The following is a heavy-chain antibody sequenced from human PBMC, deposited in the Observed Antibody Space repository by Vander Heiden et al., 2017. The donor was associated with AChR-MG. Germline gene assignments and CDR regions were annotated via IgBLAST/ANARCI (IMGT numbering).Heavy chain of an antibody. V-gene: IGHV4-39*01. D-gene: IGHD5-18*01. Sequence: QLQLQESGPGLVKPSETLSLTCTVSGGSISSSSYYRGWIRQPPGKGLEWIGSIYYSGSTYYNPSLKSRVTISVDTSKNQFSLKLSSVTAADTAVYYCASGQKRGYSYGYPLFNNWFDPWGQGTLVTVSS. CDR1: GGSISSSSYY. CDR2: IYYSGST. J-gene: IGHJ5*02. CDR3: ASGQKRGYSYGYPLFNNWFDP.